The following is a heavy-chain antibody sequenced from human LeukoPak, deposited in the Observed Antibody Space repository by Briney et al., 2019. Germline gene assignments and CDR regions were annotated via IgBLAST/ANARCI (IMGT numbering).Heavy chain of an antibody. CDR2: ISSSGSTI. Sequence: PGGSLRLSCAASGFTFSDYYMSWIRQAPGKGLEWASYISSSGSTIYYADSVKGRFTISRDNAKNSLYLQMNSLRAEDTAVYYCARDGEYGDPYYYYYYYMDVWGKGTTVTVSS. D-gene: IGHD4-17*01. CDR3: ARDGEYGDPYYYYYYYMDV. J-gene: IGHJ6*03. CDR1: GFTFSDYY. V-gene: IGHV3-11*01.